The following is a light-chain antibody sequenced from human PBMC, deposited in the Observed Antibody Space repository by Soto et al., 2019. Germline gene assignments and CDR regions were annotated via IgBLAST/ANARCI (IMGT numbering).Light chain of an antibody. V-gene: IGLV2-8*01. CDR1: SSDVGDYNY. J-gene: IGLJ2*01. CDR3: SSYAGKGV. Sequence: QSALTQPPSASGSPGQSVTISCTGTSSDVGDYNYVSWYQQHPDKAPKLMIYEVNKRPSGVPDRFSGSKSGNTASLTVSGLQTEDEADYYCSSYAGKGVFGGGTKLTVL. CDR2: EVN.